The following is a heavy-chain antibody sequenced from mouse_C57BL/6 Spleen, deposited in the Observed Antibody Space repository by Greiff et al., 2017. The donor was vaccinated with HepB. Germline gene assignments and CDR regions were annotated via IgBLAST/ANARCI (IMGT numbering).Heavy chain of an antibody. D-gene: IGHD1-1*01. J-gene: IGHJ1*03. V-gene: IGHV7-3*01. CDR2: IRNKANGYTT. CDR1: GFTFTDYY. Sequence: EVMLVESGGGLVQPGGSLSLSCAASGFTFTDYYMSWVRQPPGKALEWLGFIRNKANGYTTEYSSSVKGRFTISRDNSQSILYLQMNALRAEDSATYYCARYSYYYGSRYFDVWGTGPTVTVSS. CDR3: ARYSYYYGSRYFDV.